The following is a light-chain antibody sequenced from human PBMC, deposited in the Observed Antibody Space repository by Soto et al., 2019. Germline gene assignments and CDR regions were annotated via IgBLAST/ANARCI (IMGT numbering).Light chain of an antibody. Sequence: EIVLTQSPDTLSLSTGESATLSCRTSQTFESSQLAWYQQKPGQAPRLLIYGTSRRATGIPDRFSGSGSGTDFTVTISRLEPEAFAVYYGQQYAISPLTFGGGTRVEIK. CDR3: QQYAISPLT. CDR2: GTS. CDR1: QTFESSQ. J-gene: IGKJ4*01. V-gene: IGKV3-20*01.